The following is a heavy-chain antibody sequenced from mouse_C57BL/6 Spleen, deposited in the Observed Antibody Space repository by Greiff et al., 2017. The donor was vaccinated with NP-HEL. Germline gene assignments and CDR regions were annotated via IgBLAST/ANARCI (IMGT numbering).Heavy chain of an antibody. J-gene: IGHJ3*01. CDR1: GYTFTDYY. CDR2: IGPGSGST. V-gene: IGHV1-77*01. Sequence: QVHVKQSGAELVKPGASVKISCKASGYTFTDYYINWVKQRPGQGLEWIGKIGPGSGSTYYNEKFKGKATLTADKSSSTAYMQLSSLTSEDSAVYFFARGRRTFRYGSSSFAYWGQRTLVTVSA. D-gene: IGHD1-1*01. CDR3: ARGRRTFRYGSSSFAY.